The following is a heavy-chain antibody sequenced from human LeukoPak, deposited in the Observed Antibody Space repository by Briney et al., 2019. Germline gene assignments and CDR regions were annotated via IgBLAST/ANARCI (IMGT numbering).Heavy chain of an antibody. Sequence: GGSLRLSCAASGFTFSDYWMSWVRQAPGKGLEWVANMRQDGSEKYYVDSVKGRFTISRDNAKNSLYLQMNSLRAEDTAVYYCARDGCVYYGSGSYYKSRSYYYDGMDVWGQGTTVTVSS. CDR2: MRQDGSEK. J-gene: IGHJ6*02. CDR3: ARDGCVYYGSGSYYKSRSYYYDGMDV. CDR1: GFTFSDYW. D-gene: IGHD3-10*01. V-gene: IGHV3-7*05.